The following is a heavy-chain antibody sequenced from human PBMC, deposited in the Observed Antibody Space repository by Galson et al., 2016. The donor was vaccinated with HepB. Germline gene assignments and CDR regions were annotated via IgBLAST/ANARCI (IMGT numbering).Heavy chain of an antibody. CDR2: IKQDGSEK. D-gene: IGHD3-3*01. Sequence: SLRLSCAASGFTSSNYDMSWVRHTPSKGLEWVANIKQDGSEKYYVGSVKGRFTISRDNAKNSLYLQMNSLRAEDTAVYYCARDFLFAHDLWGPGTLVTVSS. V-gene: IGHV3-7*03. CDR1: GFTSSNYD. CDR3: ARDFLFAHDL. J-gene: IGHJ5*02.